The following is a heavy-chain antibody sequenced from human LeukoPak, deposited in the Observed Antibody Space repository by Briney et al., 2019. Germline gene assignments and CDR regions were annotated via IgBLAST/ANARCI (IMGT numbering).Heavy chain of an antibody. D-gene: IGHD2-21*02. Sequence: GGSLRLSCAASGFIFSNVWMSWVRQAPGKGLEWVGRIKSKTDGGTTDYAAPVKGRFTISRDDSKNTLYLQMNSLKTEDTAVYYCTTEYCGGDCYFDYWGQGTLVTVSS. CDR2: IKSKTDGGTT. CDR1: GFIFSNVW. V-gene: IGHV3-15*01. J-gene: IGHJ4*02. CDR3: TTEYCGGDCYFDY.